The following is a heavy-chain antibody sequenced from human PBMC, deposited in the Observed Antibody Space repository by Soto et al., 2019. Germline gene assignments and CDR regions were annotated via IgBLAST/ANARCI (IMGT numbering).Heavy chain of an antibody. D-gene: IGHD3-16*01. V-gene: IGHV3-72*01. CDR3: GRVFSSLGGKDVMDV. CDR1: EFSFSDHY. J-gene: IGHJ6*02. CDR2: IRNKINSYTT. Sequence: VGALTLTCTSSEFSFSDHYLDWIRQAPGKGLEWVGRIRNKINSYTTEYGASVKGRFTISRDDSQNSLYLQMNSLKSEDTAVYYGGRVFSSLGGKDVMDVWGQGT.